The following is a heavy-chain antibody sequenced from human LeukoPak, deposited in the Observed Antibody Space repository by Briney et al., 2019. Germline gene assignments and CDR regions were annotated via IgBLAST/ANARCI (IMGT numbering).Heavy chain of an antibody. Sequence: SDILLPTCAVSGGSFSGYYWAWIRPPPGKGLEWIGEINHSGSANCNPSLKSRVTISLDTSKNQFSLKVSSVTAADTAVYYCARGQGTVTTHWGQGTLVTVSS. V-gene: IGHV4-34*01. D-gene: IGHD4-17*01. J-gene: IGHJ4*02. CDR1: GGSFSGYY. CDR3: ARGQGTVTTH. CDR2: INHSGSA.